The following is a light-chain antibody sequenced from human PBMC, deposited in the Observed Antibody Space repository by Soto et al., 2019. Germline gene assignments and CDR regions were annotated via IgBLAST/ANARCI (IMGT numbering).Light chain of an antibody. CDR2: DAS. V-gene: IGKV3-11*01. Sequence: EVELTQSPATLSLSPGETASLSCRASQSVDKFLAWYQQRPGQPPRLLIYDASNRATGIPARFSGSGSGTDFTLTISNLQSEDFAVYYCQQYTNWPPITFGQGTRLEIK. J-gene: IGKJ5*01. CDR1: QSVDKF. CDR3: QQYTNWPPIT.